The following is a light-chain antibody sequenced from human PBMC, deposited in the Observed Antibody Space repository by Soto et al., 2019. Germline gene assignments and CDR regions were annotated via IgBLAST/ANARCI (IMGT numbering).Light chain of an antibody. CDR2: DAS. V-gene: IGKV1-5*01. J-gene: IGKJ3*01. CDR1: QSISSW. Sequence: DIPMSQSPSTLSASVGDIVAMTCPASQSISSWLAWYQQKGGKAPYLLICDASSVAGWAASRCGGSGSGTEFTLTISRVQPDHFATYYCQQYKTYLTFGPGTKVDIK. CDR3: QQYKTYLT.